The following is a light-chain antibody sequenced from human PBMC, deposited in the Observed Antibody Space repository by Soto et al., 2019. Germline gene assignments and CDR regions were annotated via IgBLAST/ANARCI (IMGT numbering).Light chain of an antibody. V-gene: IGKV3-15*01. CDR3: KHYNSWPG. Sequence: EIVMPQSPATLSVSPGERATLSCRASQSVSSNLAWHQQKPGQAPRILMYDASTRATGIPARFSGSGSGTEFTLTINSLQSEDFAVYHCKHYNSWPGFGQGTKVDIK. CDR1: QSVSSN. CDR2: DAS. J-gene: IGKJ2*01.